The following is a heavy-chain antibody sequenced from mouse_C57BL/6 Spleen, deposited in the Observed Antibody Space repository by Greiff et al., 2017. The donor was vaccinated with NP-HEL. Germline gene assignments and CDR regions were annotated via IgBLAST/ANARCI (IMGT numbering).Heavy chain of an antibody. Sequence: EVQVVESGGGLVKPGGSLKLSCAASGFTFSSYAMSWVRQTPEKRLEWVATISDGGSYTYYPDNVKGRFPISRDNAKNNLYLQMSHLKSEDTAMYYCARRDGSSWYFDVWGTGTTVTVSS. J-gene: IGHJ1*03. CDR1: GFTFSSYA. CDR2: ISDGGSYT. CDR3: ARRDGSSWYFDV. D-gene: IGHD1-1*01. V-gene: IGHV5-4*01.